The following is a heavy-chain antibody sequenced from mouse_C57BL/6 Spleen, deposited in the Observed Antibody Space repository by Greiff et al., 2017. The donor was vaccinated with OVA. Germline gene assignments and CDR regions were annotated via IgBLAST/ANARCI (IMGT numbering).Heavy chain of an antibody. Sequence: EVKVVESGGGLVKPGGSLKLSCAASGFTFSSYTMSWVRQTPEKRLEWVATISGGGGTTYYPDSVKGRFTISRDNAKNTLYQQMSSLRSEDTALYYGARRGNSWFAYWGQGTLVTVSA. D-gene: IGHD2-1*01. CDR3: ARRGNSWFAY. J-gene: IGHJ3*01. V-gene: IGHV5-9*01. CDR2: ISGGGGTT. CDR1: GFTFSSYT.